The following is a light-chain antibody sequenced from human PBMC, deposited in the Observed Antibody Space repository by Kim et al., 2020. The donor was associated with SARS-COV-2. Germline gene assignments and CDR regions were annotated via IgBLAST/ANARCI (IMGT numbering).Light chain of an antibody. CDR3: EQRSNWLT. Sequence: SLPPGERATLPCRASQSVSSHLAWYKQKPGHGHRILNDDASNRATGIPDRFSGSGSGTDFNLTISSVEPEDFAVYDCEQRSNWLTFGGATKVDIK. V-gene: IGKV3-11*01. CDR2: DAS. J-gene: IGKJ4*01. CDR1: QSVSSH.